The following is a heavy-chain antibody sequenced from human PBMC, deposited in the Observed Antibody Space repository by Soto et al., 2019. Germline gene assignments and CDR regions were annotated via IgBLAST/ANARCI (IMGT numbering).Heavy chain of an antibody. CDR1: GYTFTSYA. Sequence: GASVKISCKASGYTFTSYAMHWVRQAPGQRLEWMGWINAGNGNTKYSQKLQGRVTMTRDTSTSTAYMELRSLRSDDTAVYYCARALLGWWFDPWGQGTLVTVSS. J-gene: IGHJ5*02. CDR3: ARALLGWWFDP. V-gene: IGHV1-3*01. CDR2: INAGNGNT.